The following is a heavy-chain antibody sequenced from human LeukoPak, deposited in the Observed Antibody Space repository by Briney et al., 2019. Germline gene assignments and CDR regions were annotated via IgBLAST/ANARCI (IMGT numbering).Heavy chain of an antibody. J-gene: IGHJ5*02. Sequence: GSLRRSCAASGLTFSNYWMHWVRQAPGKGLVWVSRINSDGINTSYADSVKGRFTISRDNAKNTLNLQMNSLRAEDTAVYYCARDFYYFWSGSIRFDPWGQGTLATVSS. CDR2: INSDGINT. V-gene: IGHV3-74*01. CDR1: GLTFSNYW. D-gene: IGHD3-3*01. CDR3: ARDFYYFWSGSIRFDP.